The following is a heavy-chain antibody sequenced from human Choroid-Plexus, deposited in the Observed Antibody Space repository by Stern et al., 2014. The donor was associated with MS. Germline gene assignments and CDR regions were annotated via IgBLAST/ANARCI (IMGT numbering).Heavy chain of an antibody. Sequence: VHLVESGGGVVQPGRPLRLSCVASGFTFGSCAMHWVRQAPGKGMEWRAGVSYDGSNKYYADSVKGRFTISRDNSQNTLYMQMSSLRPEDTAVYYCAKDRHYLTYFFDHWGQGSLVTVSS. CDR2: VSYDGSNK. J-gene: IGHJ5*02. CDR3: AKDRHYLTYFFDH. CDR1: GFTFGSCA. D-gene: IGHD2/OR15-2a*01. V-gene: IGHV3-30*18.